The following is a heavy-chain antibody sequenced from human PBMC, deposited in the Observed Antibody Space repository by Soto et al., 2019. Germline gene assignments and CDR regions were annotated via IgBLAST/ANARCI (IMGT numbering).Heavy chain of an antibody. J-gene: IGHJ6*03. CDR3: AKAHYYGSGNDYYYYMDV. V-gene: IGHV3-23*01. Sequence: GGSLRLSCAASGFTFSSYAMSWVRQAPGKGLEWVSAISGSGGSTYYADSVKGRFTISRDNSKNTLYLQMNSLRAEDTAVYYCAKAHYYGSGNDYYYYMDVWGKGTTVTVSS. D-gene: IGHD3-10*01. CDR1: GFTFSSYA. CDR2: ISGSGGST.